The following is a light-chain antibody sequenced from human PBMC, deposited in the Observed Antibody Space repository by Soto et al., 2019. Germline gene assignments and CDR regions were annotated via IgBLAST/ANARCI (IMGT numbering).Light chain of an antibody. CDR3: QQANSFPWT. CDR1: QSVSKY. J-gene: IGKJ1*01. V-gene: IGKV1-12*01. CDR2: AAS. Sequence: DIQMTQSPSSLSASFGDRVTITCRASQSVSKYLNWYQQKPGQAPKLLIYAASSLQSGVPSRFSGSGSGTDFTLTISSLQPEDFATYYCQQANSFPWTFGQGTKVDIK.